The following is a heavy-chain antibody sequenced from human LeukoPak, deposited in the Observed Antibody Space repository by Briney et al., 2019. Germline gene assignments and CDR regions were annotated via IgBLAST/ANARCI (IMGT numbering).Heavy chain of an antibody. Sequence: PGGSLRLSCAASGFTFSSYWMHWVRQAPGKGLGWVSRINSDGSSTSYADSVKGRFTISRDNAKNTLYLQMNSLRAEDTAVYYCAREGSRYCSGGSCYTNWFDPWGQGTLVTVSS. CDR3: AREGSRYCSGGSCYTNWFDP. CDR2: INSDGSST. CDR1: GFTFSSYW. J-gene: IGHJ5*02. D-gene: IGHD2-15*01. V-gene: IGHV3-74*01.